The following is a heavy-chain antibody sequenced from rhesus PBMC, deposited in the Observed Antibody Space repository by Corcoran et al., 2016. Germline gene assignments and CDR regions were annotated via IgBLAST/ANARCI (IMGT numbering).Heavy chain of an antibody. J-gene: IGHJ4*01. CDR1: GGSISSIY. Sequence: QLQLQESGPGLVKPSETLSLTCAVSGGSISSIYWSWIRQSPRKGLEWIGRISGRGGSTDYNPARKTRVTIATDPSKNPFSRQLSSVTAADTAVYYCARERNTVTTQTHFDYWGQGVLVTVSS. D-gene: IGHD4-23*01. V-gene: IGHV4-173*01. CDR3: ARERNTVTTQTHFDY. CDR2: ISGRGGST.